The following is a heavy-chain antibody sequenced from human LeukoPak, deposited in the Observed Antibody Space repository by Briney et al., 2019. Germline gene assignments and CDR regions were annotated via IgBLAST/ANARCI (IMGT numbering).Heavy chain of an antibody. CDR1: GFTFRKYA. J-gene: IGHJ4*02. CDR3: ARREGNFYKYYFDS. D-gene: IGHD1-7*01. V-gene: IGHV3-30*04. Sequence: GGSLRLSCAASGFTFRKYAITWVRQAPGKGLEWVALISSDGTGKYYADSVKGRSTISRDNSKNTLSLQMNSLRLEDTAVYFCARREGNFYKYYFDSWGQGTLVTDSS. CDR2: ISSDGTGK.